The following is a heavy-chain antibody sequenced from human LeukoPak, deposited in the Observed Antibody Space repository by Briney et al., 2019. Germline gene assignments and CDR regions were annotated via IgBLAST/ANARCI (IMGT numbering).Heavy chain of an antibody. CDR3: AKDIGVKD. J-gene: IGHJ4*02. CDR1: GFTFSSYA. D-gene: IGHD3-3*01. CDR2: ISWNSGST. Sequence: GGSLRLSCAASGFTFSSYAMSWVRQAPGKGLEWVSGISWNSGSTGYADSVKGRFTISRDNAKNSLYLQMNSLRAEDTALYYCAKDIGVKDWGQGTLVTVSS. V-gene: IGHV3-9*01.